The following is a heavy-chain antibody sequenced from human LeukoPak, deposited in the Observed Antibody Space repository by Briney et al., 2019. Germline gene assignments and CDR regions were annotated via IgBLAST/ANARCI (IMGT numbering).Heavy chain of an antibody. CDR1: AFTLSDTW. V-gene: IGHV3-74*01. J-gene: IGHJ4*02. D-gene: IGHD4-17*01. Sequence: GGSLRLSCAASAFTLSDTWMKWVRQAPGKGLVWVSRGDGSSTTYADSVKGRFTISRDNAKNTLYLQMNSLRAEDTAVYYCGRPADYGDFEYWGQGTLVTVSS. CDR3: GRPADYGDFEY. CDR2: GDGSST.